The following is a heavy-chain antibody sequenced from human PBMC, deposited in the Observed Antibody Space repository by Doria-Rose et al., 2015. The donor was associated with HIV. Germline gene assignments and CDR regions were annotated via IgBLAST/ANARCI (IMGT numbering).Heavy chain of an antibody. CDR1: GVSLSSPGMR. V-gene: IGHV2-26*01. J-gene: IGHJ4*02. D-gene: IGHD6-13*01. CDR2: IFSDDER. CDR3: ARIKSSRWYHKYYFDF. Sequence: ESGPVLVKPTETLTLTCTVSGVSLSSPGMRVSWIRQPPGKALEWLANIFSDDERSYKTSLKSRLTISRGTSKSQVVLTMTDMDPVDTATYYCARIKSSRWYHKYYFDFWGQGTLVIVSA.